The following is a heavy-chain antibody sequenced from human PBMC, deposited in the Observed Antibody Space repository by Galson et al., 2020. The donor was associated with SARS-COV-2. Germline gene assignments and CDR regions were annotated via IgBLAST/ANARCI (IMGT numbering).Heavy chain of an antibody. J-gene: IGHJ4*02. CDR2: IYSEGSST. CDR1: GFTFSSYW. CDR3: ARGDMGNDYFDY. D-gene: IGHD7-27*01. V-gene: IGHV3-74*01. Sequence: GGSLRLSCAVSGFTFSSYWMHWVRQAPGKGLVWVSRIYSEGSSTSYADSVKGRFTISGDNAKNTLYLQMNSLRAEDMAVYYCARGDMGNDYFDYWGQGTLVTVSS.